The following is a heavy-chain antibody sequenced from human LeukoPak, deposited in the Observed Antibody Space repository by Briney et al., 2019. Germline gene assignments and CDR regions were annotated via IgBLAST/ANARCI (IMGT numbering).Heavy chain of an antibody. CDR2: IRTTGTTI. V-gene: IGHV3-11*01. CDR1: GFTFSDYH. CDR3: ARMGWYAFDY. Sequence: GGSLRLSCAASGFTFSDYHMTWIRQAPGKGLEWVLNIRTTGTTIYYADSVKGRFTISRDNAKNSLYLQMNSLRVEDTAVYYCARMGWYAFDYWGQGTLVTVSS. D-gene: IGHD6-19*01. J-gene: IGHJ4*02.